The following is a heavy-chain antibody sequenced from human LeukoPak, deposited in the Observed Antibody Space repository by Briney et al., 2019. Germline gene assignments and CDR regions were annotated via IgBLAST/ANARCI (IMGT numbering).Heavy chain of an antibody. CDR1: GFTFSSYG. J-gene: IGHJ4*02. V-gene: IGHV3-33*01. D-gene: IGHD1-26*01. CDR3: AREHSGSYSYYFDY. Sequence: QPGRSLRLSCAASGFTFSSYGMHWVRQAPGKGLEWVAVIWYDGSNKYYADSVKGRFTISRDNSKNTLYLQMNSLGAEDTAVYYCAREHSGSYSYYFDYWGQGTLVTVSS. CDR2: IWYDGSNK.